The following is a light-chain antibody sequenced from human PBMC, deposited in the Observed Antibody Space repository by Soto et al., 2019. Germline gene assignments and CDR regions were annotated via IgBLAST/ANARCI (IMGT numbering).Light chain of an antibody. CDR1: NIGFKS. J-gene: IGLJ2*01. V-gene: IGLV3-21*02. Sequence: SYELTQPPSVSVAPGQTARINCEGNNIGFKSVHWYHQKPGQAPVLVVYHNSDRPSGIPERFSGSNSANTATLTISRVGAGDDADYYCQVWDSTSDHVVFGGGTKLTVL. CDR3: QVWDSTSDHVV. CDR2: HNS.